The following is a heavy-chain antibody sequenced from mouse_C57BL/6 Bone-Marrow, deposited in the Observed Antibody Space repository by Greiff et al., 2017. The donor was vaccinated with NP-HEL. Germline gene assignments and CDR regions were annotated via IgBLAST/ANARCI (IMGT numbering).Heavy chain of an antibody. CDR2: IYPRSGNT. CDR1: GYTFTSYG. D-gene: IGHD2-12*01. J-gene: IGHJ3*01. Sequence: VKLMESGAELARPGASVKLSCKASGYTFTSYGISWVKQRTGQGLEWIGEIYPRSGNTYYNEKFKGKATLTADKSSSTAYMELRSLTSEDSAVYFCAKLHPGEDWFAYWGQGTLVTVSA. V-gene: IGHV1-81*01. CDR3: AKLHPGEDWFAY.